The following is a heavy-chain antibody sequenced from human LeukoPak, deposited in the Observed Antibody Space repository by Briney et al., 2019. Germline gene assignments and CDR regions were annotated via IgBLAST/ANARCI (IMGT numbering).Heavy chain of an antibody. CDR1: GGSISSYY. Sequence: SETLSLTCTVSGGSISSYYWSWIRQPPGKGLEWIGYIYYSGSTNYNPSLKSRVTISVDTSKNQFSLRLSSVTAADTAIYYCARLAGITMINYYYYYMDVWGKGTTVTVSS. CDR2: IYYSGST. J-gene: IGHJ6*03. V-gene: IGHV4-59*12. CDR3: ARLAGITMINYYYYYMDV. D-gene: IGHD3-22*01.